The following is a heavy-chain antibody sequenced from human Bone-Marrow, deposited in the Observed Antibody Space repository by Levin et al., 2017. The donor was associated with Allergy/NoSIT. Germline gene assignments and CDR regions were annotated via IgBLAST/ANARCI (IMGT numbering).Heavy chain of an antibody. D-gene: IGHD3-16*01. CDR1: GFTFGDYV. CDR3: TTRKRDSPAYTGYYYGMDV. CDR2: IRSKAYGGTT. J-gene: IGHJ6*02. Sequence: PGGSLRLSCTTSGFTFGDYVMTWVRQAPGKGLEWVGFIRSKAYGGTTESAASVKGRFTISRDDSKSIAYLQLNSLNIEDTAVYYCTTRKRDSPAYTGYYYGMDVWGQGTTVTVSS. V-gene: IGHV3-49*04.